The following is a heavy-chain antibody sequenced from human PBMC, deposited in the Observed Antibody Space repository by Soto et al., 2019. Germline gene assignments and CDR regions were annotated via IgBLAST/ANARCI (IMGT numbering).Heavy chain of an antibody. D-gene: IGHD5-12*01. V-gene: IGHV4-59*01. CDR1: GGSISSYY. J-gene: IGHJ4*02. CDR3: ARGGRYDPRSLDY. CDR2: IYYSGST. Sequence: QVQLQASGPGLVKPSETLSLTCTVSGGSISSYYWSWIRQPPGKGLEWIGYIYYSGSTNYNPSLKRRVTISVDTSKNLFSLKLSSVTAADTAVYYCARGGRYDPRSLDYWGQGTLVTVSS.